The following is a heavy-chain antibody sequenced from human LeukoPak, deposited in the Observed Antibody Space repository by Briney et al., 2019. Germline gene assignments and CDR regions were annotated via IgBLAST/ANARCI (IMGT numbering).Heavy chain of an antibody. CDR1: SGSISNFF. CDR3: ARDAGHQLSRRNYYAMDV. V-gene: IGHV4-59*12. CDR2: TYYSGSS. Sequence: PSETLSLTCTVSSGSISNFFWNWIRQPPGKGLEWIGYTYYSGSSSYNPSLKSRVTISVVTSKNQFSLKLSSVTAADTAVYYCARDAGHQLSRRNYYAMDVWGQGTTVTVSS. J-gene: IGHJ6*02. D-gene: IGHD2-2*01.